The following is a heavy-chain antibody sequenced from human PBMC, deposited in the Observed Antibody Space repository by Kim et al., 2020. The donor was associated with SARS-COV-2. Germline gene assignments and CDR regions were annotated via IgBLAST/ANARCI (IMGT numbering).Heavy chain of an antibody. Sequence: NDSPSLKSRVTISVDTSKNQFSLKLSSVTAADTAVYYCARDMAVAGNFDYWGQGTLVTVSS. J-gene: IGHJ4*02. V-gene: IGHV4-34*01. CDR3: ARDMAVAGNFDY. D-gene: IGHD6-19*01.